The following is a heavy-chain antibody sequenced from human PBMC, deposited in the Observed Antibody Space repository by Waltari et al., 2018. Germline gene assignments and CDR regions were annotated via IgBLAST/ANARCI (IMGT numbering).Heavy chain of an antibody. Sequence: SSYAISWVRQAPGQGLEWMGGIIPIFGTANYAQKFQGRVTITTDESTSTAYMELSSLRSEDTAVYDCARPNPQLSGSPTACDIWGQGTMVTVSS. D-gene: IGHD1-26*01. CDR1: SSYA. V-gene: IGHV1-69*05. CDR3: ARPNPQLSGSPTACDI. J-gene: IGHJ3*02. CDR2: IIPIFGTA.